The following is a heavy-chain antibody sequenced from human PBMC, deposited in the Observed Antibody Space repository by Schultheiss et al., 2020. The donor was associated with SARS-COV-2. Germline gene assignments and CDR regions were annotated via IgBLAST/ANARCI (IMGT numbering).Heavy chain of an antibody. D-gene: IGHD3-3*01. Sequence: GESLKISCAASGFTFSSYAMSWVRQAPGKGLEWVSAISGSGGSTYYADSVKGRFTISRDNSKNTLYLQMNSLRAEDTAVYYCARDGPVHTWYDFWSGQTNYYYYYGMDVWGQGTTVTVSS. V-gene: IGHV3-23*01. CDR3: ARDGPVHTWYDFWSGQTNYYYYYGMDV. J-gene: IGHJ6*02. CDR1: GFTFSSYA. CDR2: ISGSGGST.